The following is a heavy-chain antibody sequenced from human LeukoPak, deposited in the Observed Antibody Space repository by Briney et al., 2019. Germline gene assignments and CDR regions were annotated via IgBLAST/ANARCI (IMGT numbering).Heavy chain of an antibody. J-gene: IGHJ4*02. CDR2: ITTSNYI. V-gene: IGHV3-21*01. D-gene: IGHD1-26*01. CDR3: ARDGAGSYYYFDY. CDR1: GFTFSSYS. Sequence: NPGGSLRLSCAASGFTFSSYSMNWVRQAPGKGLEWVSSITTSNYIYYADSVKGRFTISRDNAKNSLYLQMNSLRAEDTAVYYCARDGAGSYYYFDYWGQGTLVTVSS.